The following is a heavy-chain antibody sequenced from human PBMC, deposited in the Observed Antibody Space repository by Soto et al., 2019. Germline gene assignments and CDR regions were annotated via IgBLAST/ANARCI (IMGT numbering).Heavy chain of an antibody. D-gene: IGHD2-21*02. CDR1: GYTFSSYY. Sequence: ASVKVSCKASGYTFSSYYMNWVRQAPGQGLEWLGIINPSGGYTTYAQRFLGRVTMTGDTSTSTVHMELGSLTSEDTAVYYCARGGGIVVVTAPYDQWGQGTLVTFSS. V-gene: IGHV1-46*03. J-gene: IGHJ4*02. CDR3: ARGGGIVVVTAPYDQ. CDR2: INPSGGYT.